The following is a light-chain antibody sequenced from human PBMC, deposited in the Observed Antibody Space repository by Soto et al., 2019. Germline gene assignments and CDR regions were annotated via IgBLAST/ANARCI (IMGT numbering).Light chain of an antibody. Sequence: QSVLTQPASVSGSPGQSITFSCTGTSSDIGVYIYVSWYQQHPGKAPKLMIYEVSNRPSGVSDRFSGSKSGNTASLTISGLQAEDEADYYCSSYTSSNIPYVFGSGTKVTVL. CDR1: SSDIGVYIY. CDR3: SSYTSSNIPYV. J-gene: IGLJ1*01. V-gene: IGLV2-14*01. CDR2: EVS.